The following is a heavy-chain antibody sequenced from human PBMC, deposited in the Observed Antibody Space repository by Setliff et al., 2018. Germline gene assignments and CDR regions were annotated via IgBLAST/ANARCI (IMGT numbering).Heavy chain of an antibody. V-gene: IGHV4-4*08. J-gene: IGHJ6*03. Sequence: SETLSLTCTVSGGSISSYYWSWIRQPPWKGLEWIGYIYTSGSTNYSPSLKSRVPISLDTSKNQLSLKLSSVTAADTAVYYCAKVPITKVYFYMDVWGKGTTVTVSS. CDR1: GGSISSYY. D-gene: IGHD3-10*01. CDR2: IYTSGST. CDR3: AKVPITKVYFYMDV.